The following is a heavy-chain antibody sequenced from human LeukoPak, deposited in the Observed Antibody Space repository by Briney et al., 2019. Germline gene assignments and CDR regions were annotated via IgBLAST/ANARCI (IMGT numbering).Heavy chain of an antibody. J-gene: IGHJ4*02. Sequence: PGGSLSLSCAASGFTLSTYVMTWVRQAPGKGLEGVSSISRSGGTTYYGDSVKGRFTISIDNSKNTLYLQMSGLGGDATDIYYCAKLVGATMTSDYWGQGILVTVS. D-gene: IGHD1-26*01. CDR2: ISRSGGTT. CDR3: AKLVGATMTSDY. V-gene: IGHV3-23*01. CDR1: GFTLSTYV.